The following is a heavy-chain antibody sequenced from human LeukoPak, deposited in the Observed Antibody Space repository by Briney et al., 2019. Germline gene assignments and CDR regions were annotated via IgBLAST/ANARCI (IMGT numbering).Heavy chain of an antibody. V-gene: IGHV1-2*02. CDR2: INPNNGDT. D-gene: IGHD2-15*01. J-gene: IGHJ4*02. CDR3: ARDGGEKSFDY. Sequence: ASVKVSCKASGYTFTGYYMHWVRQAPGQGLEWMGWINPNNGDTNYAQKFRGRVTMTRDTSISTAYMELNRLRSDDTAVYYCARDGGEKSFDYWGQGALATVSS. CDR1: GYTFTGYY.